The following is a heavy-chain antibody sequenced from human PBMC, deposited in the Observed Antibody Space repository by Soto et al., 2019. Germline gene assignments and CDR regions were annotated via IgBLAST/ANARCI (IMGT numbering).Heavy chain of an antibody. Sequence: QVQLVQSGAEVKKPGASVKVSCKASGYTFTSYGISWVRQAPGQGLEWMGWISAYSGGTNYAQKFQGWVTMTRDTSISTAYMELSRLRSDDTAVYYCARRLTAMGEFDYWGQGTLVTVSS. CDR2: ISAYSGGT. J-gene: IGHJ4*02. D-gene: IGHD5-18*01. CDR3: ARRLTAMGEFDY. CDR1: GYTFTSYG. V-gene: IGHV1-18*01.